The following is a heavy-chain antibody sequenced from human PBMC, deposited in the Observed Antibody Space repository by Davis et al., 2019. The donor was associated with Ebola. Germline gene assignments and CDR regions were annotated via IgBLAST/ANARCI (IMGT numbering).Heavy chain of an antibody. CDR2: ISSSSSTI. Sequence: PGGSLRLSCAASGFTFSSYSMNWVRQAPGKGLEWVSYISSSSSTIYYADSVKGRFTISRDNAKNSLYLQMNSLRDEDTAVYYCAREWGGCSSTSCYFYYYYMDVWGKGTTVTVSS. J-gene: IGHJ6*03. V-gene: IGHV3-48*02. CDR1: GFTFSSYS. D-gene: IGHD2-2*01. CDR3: AREWGGCSSTSCYFYYYYMDV.